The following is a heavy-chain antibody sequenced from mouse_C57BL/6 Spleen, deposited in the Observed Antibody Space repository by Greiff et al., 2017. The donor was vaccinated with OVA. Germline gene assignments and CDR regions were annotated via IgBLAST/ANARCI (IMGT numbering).Heavy chain of an antibody. Sequence: QVQLQQSGAELVRPGSSVKLSCKASGYTFTSYWMHWVKQRPIQGLEWIGNIDPSDSETHYNQKFKDKATLTVDKSSSTAYMQLSSLTSEDSAVYYCARGGRNAMDYWGQGTSVTVSS. D-gene: IGHD1-1*02. J-gene: IGHJ4*01. V-gene: IGHV1-52*01. CDR3: ARGGRNAMDY. CDR2: IDPSDSET. CDR1: GYTFTSYW.